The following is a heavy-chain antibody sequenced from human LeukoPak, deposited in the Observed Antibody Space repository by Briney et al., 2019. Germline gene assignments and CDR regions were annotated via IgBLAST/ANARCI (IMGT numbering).Heavy chain of an antibody. V-gene: IGHV1-46*01. CDR1: GYTFTGYY. D-gene: IGHD3-10*01. CDR3: ASPYYYGSGSYSSYYYYGMDV. CDR2: INPSGGST. J-gene: IGHJ6*02. Sequence: ASVKVSCKASGYTFTGYYMHWVRQAPGQGLEWMGIINPSGGSTSYAQKFQGRVTMTRDTSTSTVYMELSSLRSEDTAVYYCASPYYYGSGSYSSYYYYGMDVWGQGTTVTVSS.